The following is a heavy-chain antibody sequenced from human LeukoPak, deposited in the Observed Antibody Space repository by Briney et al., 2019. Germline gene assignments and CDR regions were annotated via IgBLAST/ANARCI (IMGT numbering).Heavy chain of an antibody. V-gene: IGHV4-34*01. CDR2: INHSGST. CDR1: GGSFSGYY. D-gene: IGHD3-9*01. J-gene: IGHJ5*02. Sequence: PSETLSLTCAVYGGSFSGYYWSWIRQPPGKGLEWIGEINHSGSTNYNPSLKSRVTISVDTSKNQFSLKLSSVTAADTAVYYCARDYYDILTGSVGFDPWGQGTLVTVSS. CDR3: ARDYYDILTGSVGFDP.